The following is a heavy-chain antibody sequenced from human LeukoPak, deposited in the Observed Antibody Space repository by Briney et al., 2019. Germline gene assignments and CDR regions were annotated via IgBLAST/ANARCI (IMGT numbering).Heavy chain of an antibody. J-gene: IGHJ4*02. D-gene: IGHD3-16*01. V-gene: IGHV3-33*03. Sequence: PGRSLRLSCAASGFTFSSYGMHWVRQAPGKGLEWVAVIWYDGSNKYYADSVKGRFTISRDNSKNSLYLQMNSLRTEDTALYYCAKEASGGGEFDYWGQGTLVTVSS. CDR3: AKEASGGGEFDY. CDR1: GFTFSSYG. CDR2: IWYDGSNK.